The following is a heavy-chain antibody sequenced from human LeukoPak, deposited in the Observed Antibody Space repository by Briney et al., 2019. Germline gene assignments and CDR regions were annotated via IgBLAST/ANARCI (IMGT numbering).Heavy chain of an antibody. CDR3: ARRVAVARRDAFDI. V-gene: IGHV1-18*04. D-gene: IGHD6-19*01. J-gene: IGHJ3*02. CDR2: ISSYNGNT. Sequence: ASLKVSCKASGYTLTDYYMHWVRQAPGRGLEWMGWISSYNGNTNYAQKLQGRVTMSTDTSTGTAYMELRSLRSDDTAVYYCARRVAVARRDAFDIWGQGTMVTVSS. CDR1: GYTLTDYY.